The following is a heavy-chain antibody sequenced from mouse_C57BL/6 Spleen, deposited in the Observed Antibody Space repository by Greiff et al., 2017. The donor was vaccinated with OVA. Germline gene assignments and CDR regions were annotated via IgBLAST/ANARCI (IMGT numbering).Heavy chain of an antibody. CDR3: ARGYYGSSYGNYYAMDY. D-gene: IGHD1-1*01. V-gene: IGHV5-17*01. CDR1: GFTFSDYG. J-gene: IGHJ4*01. CDR2: ISSGSSTI. Sequence: EVKVVESGGGLVKPGGSLKLSCAASGFTFSDYGMHWVRQAPEKGLEWVAYISSGSSTIYYADTVKGRFTISRDNAKNTLFLQMTSLRSEDTAMYYCARGYYGSSYGNYYAMDYWGQGTSVTVSS.